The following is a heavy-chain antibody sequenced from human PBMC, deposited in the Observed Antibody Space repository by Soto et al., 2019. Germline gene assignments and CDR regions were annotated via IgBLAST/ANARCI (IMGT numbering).Heavy chain of an antibody. Sequence: ASVKVSCKASGGTFSSYAISWVRQAPGQGLEWMGGIIPIFGTANYAQKFQGRVTITADASTSTAYMELSSLRSEDTAVYYCARDRSSSYQGNFDYWGQGTLVTVSS. D-gene: IGHD6-13*01. CDR3: ARDRSSSYQGNFDY. CDR2: IIPIFGTA. CDR1: GGTFSSYA. J-gene: IGHJ4*02. V-gene: IGHV1-69*13.